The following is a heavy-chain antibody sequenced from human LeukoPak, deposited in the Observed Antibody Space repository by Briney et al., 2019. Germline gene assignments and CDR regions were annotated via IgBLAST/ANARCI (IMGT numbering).Heavy chain of an antibody. Sequence: PGGSLRLSCAASGFTFSSYEMNWVRQAPGKGLEWVSYISSSGSTIYYADSVKGRFTISRDNAKNSLYLQMNSLRAEDTAVYYCARDSGGYYDILTGLGLVMDVWGQGTTVTVSS. CDR1: GFTFSSYE. CDR3: ARDSGGYYDILTGLGLVMDV. J-gene: IGHJ6*02. D-gene: IGHD3-9*01. CDR2: ISSSGSTI. V-gene: IGHV3-48*03.